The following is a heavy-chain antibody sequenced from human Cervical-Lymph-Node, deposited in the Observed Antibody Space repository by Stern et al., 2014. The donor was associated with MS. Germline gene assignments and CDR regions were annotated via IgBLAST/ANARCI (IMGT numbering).Heavy chain of an antibody. D-gene: IGHD5-24*01. J-gene: IGHJ6*02. CDR3: ARGGDTISDYYYYGMDV. CDR1: GFTFSTYW. CDR2: INSEGSST. Sequence: VQLVQSGGGLVQPGGSLTLSCAVSGFTFSTYWMHWVRQVPGKGLVWVSRINSEGSSTSYADSVKGRFTISRDNAKNTMYLQMNSLRAEDTAVYYCARGGDTISDYYYYGMDVWGQGTTVTVSS. V-gene: IGHV3-74*02.